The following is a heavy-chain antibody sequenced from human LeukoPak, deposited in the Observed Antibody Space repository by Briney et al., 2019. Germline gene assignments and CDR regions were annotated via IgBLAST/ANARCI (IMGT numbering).Heavy chain of an antibody. V-gene: IGHV3-74*01. CDR1: GFTFSSYS. Sequence: PGGSLRLSCAASGFTFSSYSMNWVRQVPGKGLVWVSRVNSDGSITLYADSVKGRFTISRDNAKNTLYLQMNSLRVEDTAVYYCARANYMDVWGKGTTVTISS. CDR3: ARANYMDV. J-gene: IGHJ6*03. CDR2: VNSDGSIT.